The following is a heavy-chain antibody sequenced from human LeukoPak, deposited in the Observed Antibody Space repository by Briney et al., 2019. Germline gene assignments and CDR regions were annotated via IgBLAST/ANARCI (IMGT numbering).Heavy chain of an antibody. D-gene: IGHD2-15*01. CDR2: IWYDGSNK. CDR1: GFTFKNYA. CDR3: ASQGVVAATPGPYYFDY. J-gene: IGHJ4*02. Sequence: GGSLRLSCAASGFTFKNYAMSWVRQAPGKGLEWVAVIWYDGSNKYYADSVKGRFTISRDNSKNTLYLQMNSLRAEDTAVYYCASQGVVAATPGPYYFDYWGQGTLVTVSS. V-gene: IGHV3-33*08.